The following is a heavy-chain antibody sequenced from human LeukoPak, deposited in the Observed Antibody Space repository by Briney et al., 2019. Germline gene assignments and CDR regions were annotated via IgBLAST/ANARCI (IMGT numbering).Heavy chain of an antibody. CDR1: GGSISSSSYY. CDR2: IYYSGST. Sequence: PSETLSLTCTVSGGSISSSSYYWGWIRQPPGKGLEWIGNIYYSGSTYYNPSLKSRVTTSVDTSKNQFSLKLTSVTAADTAVYYCARLPTTATPSLRYYTRYMDVWGKGTTVTVSS. CDR3: ARLPTTATPSLRYYTRYMDV. J-gene: IGHJ6*03. D-gene: IGHD4-17*01. V-gene: IGHV4-39*01.